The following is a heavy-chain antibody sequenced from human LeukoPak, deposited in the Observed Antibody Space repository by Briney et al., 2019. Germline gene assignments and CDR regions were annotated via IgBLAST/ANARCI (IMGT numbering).Heavy chain of an antibody. CDR1: GFTFSSYW. J-gene: IGHJ5*01. CDR3: ARDRGYYDSSGYYTGVNAWLES. D-gene: IGHD3-22*01. CDR2: IKQDGSEK. Sequence: GGSLRLSCAASGFTFSSYWMSWVRQDPGKGLEWVANIKQDGSEKYYVDSVKGRFTISRDNAKNSLYLQMNSLRAEDTAVYYCARDRGYYDSSGYYTGVNAWLESWGQGALVTVSS. V-gene: IGHV3-7*01.